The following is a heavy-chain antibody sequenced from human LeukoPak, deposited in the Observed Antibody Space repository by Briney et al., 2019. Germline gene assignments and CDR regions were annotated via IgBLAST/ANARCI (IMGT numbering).Heavy chain of an antibody. Sequence: PGGSLRLSCAASGFTFSSYAMHWVRQAPGKGLEWVAVISYDGSNKYYADSVKGRFTISRDNSKNTLYLQMNSLKTEDTAVYYCTRQPIAAARKKEERYYYYGMDVWGQGTTVTVSS. J-gene: IGHJ6*02. CDR3: TRQPIAAARKKEERYYYYGMDV. V-gene: IGHV3-30-3*01. D-gene: IGHD6-13*01. CDR1: GFTFSSYA. CDR2: ISYDGSNK.